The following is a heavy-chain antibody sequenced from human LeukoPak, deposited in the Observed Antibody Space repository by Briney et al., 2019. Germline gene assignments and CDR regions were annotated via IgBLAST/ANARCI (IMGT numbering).Heavy chain of an antibody. D-gene: IGHD3-3*01. Sequence: GGTLRLSCAASGITFSSYGMSWVRQAPGKGLEWVSSISSTGGTTYYADSVKGRFTISRDNSKNTLYLQMNSLRAEDTAIYYCAGGDPIYDFWSGGDYWGKGSLVTVSS. V-gene: IGHV3-23*01. CDR3: AGGDPIYDFWSGGDY. J-gene: IGHJ4*02. CDR2: ISSTGGTT. CDR1: GITFSSYG.